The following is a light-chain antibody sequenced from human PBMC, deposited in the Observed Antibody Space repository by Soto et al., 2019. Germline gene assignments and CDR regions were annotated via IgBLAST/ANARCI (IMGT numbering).Light chain of an antibody. J-gene: IGKJ3*01. CDR1: PDVSNY. CDR3: HSYDNVLFT. CDR2: DAS. Sequence: DIQMTQSPSSLSASVGDRVTITCQASPDVSNYLNWYQQKPGKAPKLLIYDASNLEAGVPSRFSGSGSGTDFTFTISSLQSEDIATYYCHSYDNVLFTFGPGTKVDIK. V-gene: IGKV1-33*01.